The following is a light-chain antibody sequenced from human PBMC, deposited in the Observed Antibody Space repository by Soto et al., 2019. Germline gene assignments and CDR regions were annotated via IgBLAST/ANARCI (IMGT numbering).Light chain of an antibody. J-gene: IGKJ4*01. CDR2: AAS. V-gene: IGKV1-39*01. CDR1: QGISNY. Sequence: DIQMMQSPSSLSASAGDRVTITCRASQGISNYLNWYQQRPGKAPKLLIYAASTLPNGVPSRFSGRGSGTEFTLTINSLQPDDSATYYCQQSHSFPLAFGGGTKVDIK. CDR3: QQSHSFPLA.